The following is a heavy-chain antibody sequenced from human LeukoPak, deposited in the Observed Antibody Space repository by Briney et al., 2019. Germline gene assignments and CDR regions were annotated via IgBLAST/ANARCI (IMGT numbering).Heavy chain of an antibody. CDR3: AKQWLVGN. V-gene: IGHV3-23*01. J-gene: IGHJ4*02. D-gene: IGHD6-19*01. Sequence: GGSLRLSCAASGFTFSSHAMNWVRQAPGKGLEWVSSLSERGETTDYADSVKGRFTISRDNSKNTLYLQMNSLRADDTAVYYCAKQWLVGNWGQGTLVTVSS. CDR2: LSERGETT. CDR1: GFTFSSHA.